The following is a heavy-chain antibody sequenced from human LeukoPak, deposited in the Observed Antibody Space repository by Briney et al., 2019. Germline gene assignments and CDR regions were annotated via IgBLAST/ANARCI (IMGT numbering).Heavy chain of an antibody. CDR1: GFTVSSNY. J-gene: IGHJ6*03. CDR3: AKDPAAGTTLLAYYYYMDV. Sequence: PGGSLRLSCAASGFTVSSNYMSWVRQAPGKGLEWVSVIYSGGSTYYADSVKGRFTISRDNSKNTLYLQMNSLRAEDTAVYYCAKDPAAGTTLLAYYYYMDVWGKGTTVTVSS. V-gene: IGHV3-66*01. CDR2: IYSGGST. D-gene: IGHD6-13*01.